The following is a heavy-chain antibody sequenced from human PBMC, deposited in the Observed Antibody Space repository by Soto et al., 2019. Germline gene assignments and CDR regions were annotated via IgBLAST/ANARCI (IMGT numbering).Heavy chain of an antibody. CDR3: ARLVGSGYYSNWDHYFDY. CDR1: GGSFSGYY. J-gene: IGHJ4*02. CDR2: INHSGST. Sequence: PSETLSLTCAVYGGSFSGYYWSWIRQPPGKGLEWIGEINHSGSTNYNPSLKSRVTISVDTSKNQFSLKLSSVTAADTAVYYCARLVGSGYYSNWDHYFDYWGQGTLVTVSS. D-gene: IGHD3-22*01. V-gene: IGHV4-34*01.